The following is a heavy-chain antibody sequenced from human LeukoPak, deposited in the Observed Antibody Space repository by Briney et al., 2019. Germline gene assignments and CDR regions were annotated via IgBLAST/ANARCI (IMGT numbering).Heavy chain of an antibody. V-gene: IGHV3-23*01. Sequence: PSETLSLTCTVSGDSITSYYWSWVRQAPGKGLEWVSAISGSGGSTYYADSVKGRFTISRDNSKNTLYLQMNSLRAEDTAVYYCAKDFLDTVHRGPFDYWGQGTLVTVSS. CDR2: ISGSGGST. CDR1: GDSITSYY. D-gene: IGHD3/OR15-3a*01. J-gene: IGHJ4*02. CDR3: AKDFLDTVHRGPFDY.